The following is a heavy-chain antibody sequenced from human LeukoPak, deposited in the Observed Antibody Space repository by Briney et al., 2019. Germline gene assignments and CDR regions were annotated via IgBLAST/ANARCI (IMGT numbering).Heavy chain of an antibody. CDR2: ISSNGGST. CDR3: AREPSYYDSSGPIDY. J-gene: IGHJ4*02. D-gene: IGHD3-22*01. V-gene: IGHV3-64*01. Sequence: PGRSLRLSCAASGFTFSSYAMHWVRQAPGKGLEYVSAISSNGGSTYYANSVKGRFTISRDNSKNTLYLQMGSLRAEDMAVYYCAREPSYYDSSGPIDYWGQGTLVTVSS. CDR1: GFTFSSYA.